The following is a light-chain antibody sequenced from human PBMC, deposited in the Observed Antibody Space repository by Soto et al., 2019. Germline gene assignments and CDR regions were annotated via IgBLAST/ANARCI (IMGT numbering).Light chain of an antibody. CDR2: WAS. CDR3: QQYYSTPPWT. CDR1: QSVLYSSHNKNY. J-gene: IGKJ2*02. Sequence: DIVMTQSPDSLAVSLGERATINCKSSQSVLYSSHNKNYLAWYQQKPGQPPKLLIYWASTRESGVPDRFSGSGSGTDCPLTISSLQAEDVAVYYCQQYYSTPPWTFGQGTKLEIK. V-gene: IGKV4-1*01.